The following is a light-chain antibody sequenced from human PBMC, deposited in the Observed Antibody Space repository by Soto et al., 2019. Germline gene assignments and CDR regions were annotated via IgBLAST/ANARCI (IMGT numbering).Light chain of an antibody. CDR3: QQYGSSPWT. Sequence: EIVLTQSPGTLSLSRGERATLSCRASQSVSNTYLAWYQQKPGQAPRLLIYGASSRATAIPDRFSGSGSGTDFTLTISRLAPEDFAVYYCQQYGSSPWTFGQGTKVEIK. V-gene: IGKV3-20*01. J-gene: IGKJ1*01. CDR2: GAS. CDR1: QSVSNTY.